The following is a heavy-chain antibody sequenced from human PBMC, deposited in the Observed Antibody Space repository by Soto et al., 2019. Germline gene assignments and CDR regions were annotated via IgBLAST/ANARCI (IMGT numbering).Heavy chain of an antibody. D-gene: IGHD3-16*01. J-gene: IGHJ4*02. Sequence: EEQLVESGGDXVQPGGSLRLSCAASGFTVSNNYMSWVRQAPGKGLEWVSLIYSGGSTYYADSVKGRFTISRDSSKNTLYLQMNSLRAEDTAMYYCAAYSHKGYWGQGTLVTVSS. CDR3: AAYSHKGY. CDR2: IYSGGST. V-gene: IGHV3-66*01. CDR1: GFTVSNNY.